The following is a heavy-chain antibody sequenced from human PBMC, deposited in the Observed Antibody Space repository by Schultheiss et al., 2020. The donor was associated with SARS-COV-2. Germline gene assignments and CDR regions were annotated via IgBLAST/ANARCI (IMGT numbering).Heavy chain of an antibody. Sequence: GGSLRLSCAASGFTFDDYAMHWVRQAPGKGLEWVSGISWNSGSIGYADSVKGRFTISRDNAKNSLYLQMNSLRAEDTALYYCAKDYRQDYYDSSGYFVSAFDIWGQGTMVTVSS. CDR2: ISWNSGSI. CDR1: GFTFDDYA. V-gene: IGHV3-9*01. CDR3: AKDYRQDYYDSSGYFVSAFDI. D-gene: IGHD3-22*01. J-gene: IGHJ3*02.